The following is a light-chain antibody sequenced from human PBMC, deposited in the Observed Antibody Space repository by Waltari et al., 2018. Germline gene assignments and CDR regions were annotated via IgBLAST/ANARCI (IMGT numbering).Light chain of an antibody. CDR3: QQYDGSILT. J-gene: IGKJ4*01. Sequence: IVLTQSPYTLSLAPGQRANLSFRAAQTINNNFLVWYQQKPGQAPRLLIHGASSRATGFPDRFSGSGSGTDFTLTISRLEPEDVAVYYCQQYDGSILTFGGGTKVEI. CDR1: QTINNNF. V-gene: IGKV3-20*01. CDR2: GAS.